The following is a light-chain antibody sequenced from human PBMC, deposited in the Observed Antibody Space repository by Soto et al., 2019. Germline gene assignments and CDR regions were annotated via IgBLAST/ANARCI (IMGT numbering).Light chain of an antibody. Sequence: EIVMTHSLGTLSVSPCERAILYSSACHGVTTNFAGDQQKSGLCSRLFIYDVSIRAPGVPARFGGTGSETDFTLTMSGLQSEDSTVYFCLRYNTWPLSFGQGIRLEIK. J-gene: IGKJ5*01. V-gene: IGKV3-15*01. CDR2: DVS. CDR1: HGVTTN. CDR3: LRYNTWPLS.